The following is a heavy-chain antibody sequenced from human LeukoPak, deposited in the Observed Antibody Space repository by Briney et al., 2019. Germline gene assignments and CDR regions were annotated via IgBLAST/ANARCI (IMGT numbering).Heavy chain of an antibody. Sequence: GGTLRLSCAASGFTLSNYAMNWVRQAPGKGLEWVSSINGSGDKTYYADSVKGRFTISRDNSKNTLYLQMNSLRAEDTAVYYCAKPARTDYADYWGQGTLVTVSS. V-gene: IGHV3-23*01. D-gene: IGHD1-14*01. CDR2: INGSGDKT. CDR1: GFTLSNYA. CDR3: AKPARTDYADY. J-gene: IGHJ4*02.